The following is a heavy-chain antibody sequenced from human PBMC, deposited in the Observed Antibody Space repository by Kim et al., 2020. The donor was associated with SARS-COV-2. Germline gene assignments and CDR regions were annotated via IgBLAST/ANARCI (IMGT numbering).Heavy chain of an antibody. Sequence: SFQGQVTISADKSISTAYLQWSSLKASDTAMYYCARHDGSGSYYPLALDYWGQGTLVTVSS. CDR3: ARHDGSGSYYPLALDY. J-gene: IGHJ4*02. V-gene: IGHV5-51*01. D-gene: IGHD3-10*01.